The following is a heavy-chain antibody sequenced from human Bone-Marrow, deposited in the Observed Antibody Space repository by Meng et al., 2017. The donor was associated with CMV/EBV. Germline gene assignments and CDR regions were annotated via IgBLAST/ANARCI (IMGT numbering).Heavy chain of an antibody. J-gene: IGHJ6*02. CDR2: LNWNGGSS. D-gene: IGHD3/OR15-3a*01. V-gene: IGHV3-20*04. CDR1: GGSISSYY. Sequence: ETLSLTCTVSGGSISSYYWSWIRQPPGKGLEWVSGLNWNGGSSAYADSVKGRFTISRDNAKNSLYLQVNSLRAEDTALYYCARGTGTLFFYYAMDVWGQGTTVTVSS. CDR3: ARGTGTLFFYYAMDV.